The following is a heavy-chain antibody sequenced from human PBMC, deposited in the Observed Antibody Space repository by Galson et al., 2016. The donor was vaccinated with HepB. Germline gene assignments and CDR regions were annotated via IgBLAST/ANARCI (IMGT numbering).Heavy chain of an antibody. CDR3: ASSNGYLDH. Sequence: SLRLSCAASGFPFSIYGMNWVRQAPGKGLEWVSYISGDSSMIYYADSVKGRFTISRDNARNSWYLQMNSLRDEDTAVYYCASSNGYLDHWGQGILVTVSS. D-gene: IGHD3-22*01. J-gene: IGHJ4*02. V-gene: IGHV3-48*02. CDR1: GFPFSIYG. CDR2: ISGDSSMI.